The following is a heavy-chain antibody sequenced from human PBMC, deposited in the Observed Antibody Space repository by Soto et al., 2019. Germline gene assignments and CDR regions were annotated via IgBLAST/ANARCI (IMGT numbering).Heavy chain of an antibody. CDR3: ARDHGRGGQWLGLGFDY. Sequence: QVQLVQSGAEVKKPGASVKVSCKASGYTFTGYYMHWVRQAPGQGLEWMGWINPNSGGTNYAQKFQDWVTMTRDTSISTAYLELSRLRSDDTAGYYCARDHGRGGQWLGLGFDYWGQGTRVTVSS. D-gene: IGHD6-19*01. CDR2: INPNSGGT. J-gene: IGHJ4*02. CDR1: GYTFTGYY. V-gene: IGHV1-2*04.